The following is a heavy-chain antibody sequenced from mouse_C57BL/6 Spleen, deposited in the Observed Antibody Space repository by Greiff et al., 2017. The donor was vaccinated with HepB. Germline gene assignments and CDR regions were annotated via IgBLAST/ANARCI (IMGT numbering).Heavy chain of an antibody. Sequence: VQLQQSGAELVRPGTSVKVSCKASGYAFTNYLIEWVKQRPGQGLEWIGVINPGSGGTNYNEKFKGKATLTADKSSSTAYMQLSSLTSEDSAVYFCARSLLRSPWFAYWGQGTLVTVSA. D-gene: IGHD1-2*01. J-gene: IGHJ3*01. CDR3: ARSLLRSPWFAY. V-gene: IGHV1-54*01. CDR1: GYAFTNYL. CDR2: INPGSGGT.